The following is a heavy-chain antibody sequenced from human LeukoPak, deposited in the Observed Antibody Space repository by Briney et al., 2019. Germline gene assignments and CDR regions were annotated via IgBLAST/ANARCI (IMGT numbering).Heavy chain of an antibody. CDR3: AKDTSQYYDILTGYTPVYYFDY. CDR1: GFTFSSYA. J-gene: IGHJ4*02. D-gene: IGHD3-9*01. Sequence: GGSLRLSCAASGFTFSSYAMSWVRQAPGKGLEWVSAISGSGGSTYYADSVKGRFTISRDNSKNTLYLQMNSLRAEDTAVYYCAKDTSQYYDILTGYTPVYYFDYWGQGTLVTVSS. V-gene: IGHV3-23*01. CDR2: ISGSGGST.